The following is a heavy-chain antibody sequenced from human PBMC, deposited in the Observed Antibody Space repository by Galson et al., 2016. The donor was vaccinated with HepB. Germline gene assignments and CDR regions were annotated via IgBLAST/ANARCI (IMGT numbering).Heavy chain of an antibody. CDR1: GDSVSSNSAG. CDR3: ARSYLLGRGFGW. CDR2: TLYRSNWQN. D-gene: IGHD7-27*01. Sequence: CAISGDSVSSNSAGWNWIRQSPSRGLEWLGRTLYRSNWQNHYAESVKSRITFNPDTSKNQFSLQLSSVTPEDTAVYYCARSYLLGRGFGWWGQGTLVTVSS. J-gene: IGHJ4*02. V-gene: IGHV6-1*01.